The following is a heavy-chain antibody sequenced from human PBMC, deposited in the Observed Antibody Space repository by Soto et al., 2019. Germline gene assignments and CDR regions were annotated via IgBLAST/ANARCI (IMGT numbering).Heavy chain of an antibody. CDR2: ISSDGSKK. J-gene: IGHJ4*02. CDR3: AMDLYGGSSRFDY. CDR1: GFTFSNNG. V-gene: IGHV3-30*03. D-gene: IGHD2-15*01. Sequence: QVQLVESGGGVVQPGRSLRLSCVASGFTFSNNGIHWVRQAPGKGLEWVAVISSDGSKKYYADSVKGRFTISRDNSKNTLYLQMTSLRAEYTAVYYCAMDLYGGSSRFDYWGQGTLVTVSS.